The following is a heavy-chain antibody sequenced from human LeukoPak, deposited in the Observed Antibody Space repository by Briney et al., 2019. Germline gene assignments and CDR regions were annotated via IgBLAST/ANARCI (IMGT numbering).Heavy chain of an antibody. Sequence: GRSLRLSCAASGFTFSSYAMHWVRQAPGKGLEWVAVIWSDGSNKYYADSVKGRFTISRDNAENSLYLQMNSLRAEDTAVYSCAREFFRGYTFDYWGQGTLVTVSS. J-gene: IGHJ4*02. D-gene: IGHD2-2*02. V-gene: IGHV3-33*01. CDR2: IWSDGSNK. CDR3: AREFFRGYTFDY. CDR1: GFTFSSYA.